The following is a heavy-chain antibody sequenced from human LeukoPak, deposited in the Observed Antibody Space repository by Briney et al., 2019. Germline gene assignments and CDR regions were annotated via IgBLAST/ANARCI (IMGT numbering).Heavy chain of an antibody. D-gene: IGHD2-2*01. CDR3: AKPGGQPLWHDYYMDV. Sequence: GGSLRLSCAASGFTFSSYSMNWVRQAPGKGLEWVSSISSSSSYIYYADSVKGRFTISRDNSKNTLYLQMNSLRAEDTAVYYCAKPGGQPLWHDYYMDVWGKGTTVTISS. V-gene: IGHV3-21*04. J-gene: IGHJ6*03. CDR2: ISSSSSYI. CDR1: GFTFSSYS.